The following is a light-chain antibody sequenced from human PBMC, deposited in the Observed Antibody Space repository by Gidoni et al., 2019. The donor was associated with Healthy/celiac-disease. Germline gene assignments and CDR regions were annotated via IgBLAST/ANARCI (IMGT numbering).Light chain of an antibody. Sequence: QSVLTQPPSASGTPGQRVTISCSGSSSNIGSTYVYWYQQLPGTAPKLLIYRNNQRPSGVPDRCSGAKSGTSASRAIRGRRSEDEADYYCAAWDDSLSGPVFGGGTKLTVL. V-gene: IGLV1-47*01. CDR3: AAWDDSLSGPV. J-gene: IGLJ3*02. CDR1: SSNIGSTY. CDR2: RNN.